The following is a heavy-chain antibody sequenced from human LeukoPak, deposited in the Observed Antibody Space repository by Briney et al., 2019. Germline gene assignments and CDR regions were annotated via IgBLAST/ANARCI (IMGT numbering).Heavy chain of an antibody. CDR3: VKATRYYGAPMEFDP. V-gene: IGHV3-9*01. J-gene: IGHJ5*02. D-gene: IGHD4-17*01. Sequence: GGSLRLSCAASGFTFDDYAMHWVRQAPGKGLEWVSGISWSSGSIGYADSVKGRFTISRDNAKNSLYLQMNSLRAEDTALYYCVKATRYYGAPMEFDPWGQGTLVTVSS. CDR1: GFTFDDYA. CDR2: ISWSSGSI.